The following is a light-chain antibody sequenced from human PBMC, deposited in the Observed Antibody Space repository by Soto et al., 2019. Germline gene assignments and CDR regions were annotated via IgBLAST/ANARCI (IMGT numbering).Light chain of an antibody. V-gene: IGLV2-14*01. Sequence: QSALTQPASVSGSPGQSITISCSGTSNDIGGYNYVSWYQHHPGKAPKLMIFEVTNRPSGVSNRFSGSKSGNTASLTISGLQTEDEADYYFSSYTSSTTVVFGGRTKLTVL. J-gene: IGLJ2*01. CDR1: SNDIGGYNY. CDR2: EVT. CDR3: SSYTSSTTVV.